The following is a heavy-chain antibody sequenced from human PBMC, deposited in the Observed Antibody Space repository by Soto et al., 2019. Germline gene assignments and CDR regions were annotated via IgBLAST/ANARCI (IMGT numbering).Heavy chain of an antibody. J-gene: IGHJ5*02. V-gene: IGHV1-2*04. Sequence: QVQLVQSGAEVKKPGASVKVSCKASGYTFTGYYMHWVRQAPGQGLEWMGWINPNSGGTNYAQKFQGWVTMTRDTSISTDYMEMSRLRSDDTAVYYCARGDGGFYNWFDPWGQGTLVTVSS. D-gene: IGHD3-3*01. CDR3: ARGDGGFYNWFDP. CDR2: INPNSGGT. CDR1: GYTFTGYY.